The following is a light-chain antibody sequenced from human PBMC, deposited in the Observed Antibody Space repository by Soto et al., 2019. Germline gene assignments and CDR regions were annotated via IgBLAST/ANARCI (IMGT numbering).Light chain of an antibody. CDR3: QQYNTYPCT. V-gene: IGKV1-5*01. CDR2: DAS. CDR1: QSISSW. J-gene: IGKJ2*02. Sequence: DIQMTQSPSTLSASVGDRVTITCRASQSISSWLAWYQQKPGRAPKLLIYDASSLESGVPSRFNGSGSGTEFTLTISSLQPDDFATYYCQQYNTYPCTFGQGTNLEIK.